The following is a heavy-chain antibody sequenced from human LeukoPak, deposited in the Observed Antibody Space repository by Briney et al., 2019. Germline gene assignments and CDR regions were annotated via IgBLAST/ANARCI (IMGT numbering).Heavy chain of an antibody. D-gene: IGHD2-2*01. CDR1: GFTFSSYA. J-gene: IGHJ4*02. CDR2: ISYDGSNK. V-gene: IGHV3-30*04. Sequence: PGGSLRLSCAASGFTFSSYAMHWVRQAPGKRLEWVAVISYDGSNKYYADSVKGRFTISRDNSKNTLYLQMNSLRAEDTAVYYCAREGDLGYCSSTSCYEFDYWGQGTLVTVSS. CDR3: AREGDLGYCSSTSCYEFDY.